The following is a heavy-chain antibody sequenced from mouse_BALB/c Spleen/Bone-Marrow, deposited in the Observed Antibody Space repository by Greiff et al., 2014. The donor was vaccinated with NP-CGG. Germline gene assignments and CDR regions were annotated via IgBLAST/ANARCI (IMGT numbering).Heavy chain of an antibody. V-gene: IGHV1S56*01. CDR1: GYTFTSYY. CDR3: ARDYYGSSSFAY. Sequence: VKLMESGPELVKPGASVRISCKASGYTFTSYYIHWVKQRPGQGLEWIGWIYPGNVNTKYNEKFKGKATLTADKSSSTAYMQLSSLNSEDSAVYFCARDYYGSSSFAYWGQGTLVTVSA. D-gene: IGHD1-1*01. J-gene: IGHJ3*01. CDR2: IYPGNVNT.